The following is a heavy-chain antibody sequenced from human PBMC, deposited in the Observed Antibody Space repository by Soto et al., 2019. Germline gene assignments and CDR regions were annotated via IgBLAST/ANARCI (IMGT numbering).Heavy chain of an antibody. D-gene: IGHD2-2*01. V-gene: IGHV1-69*08. CDR2: IIAMFGIV. CDR1: GGTFNRYT. Sequence: QVQLVQSGAEVKKPGSSVQVSCKGSGGTFNRYTITWVRQAPGQGLEWMGRIIAMFGIVSYAQNFLGRVTMTADKTTRKAYVELSSLRSEATAVYYCARDSGLSDVVPAAISAMDVWGQGTTVTVSS. J-gene: IGHJ6*02. CDR3: ARDSGLSDVVPAAISAMDV.